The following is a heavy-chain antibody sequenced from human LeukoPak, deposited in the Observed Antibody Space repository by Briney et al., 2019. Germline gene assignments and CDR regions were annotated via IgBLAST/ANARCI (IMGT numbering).Heavy chain of an antibody. CDR1: GGSISSYY. V-gene: IGHV4-4*07. D-gene: IGHD3-22*01. CDR2: IYTSGST. Sequence: SETLSLTCTVSGGSISSYYWSWIRQPAGKGLEWIGRIYTSGSTNYNPSLKSRVTMSVDTSKNQFSLKLSSVTAADTAVYYCARGITMIVVVHDDAFDIWGQGTMVTVSS. J-gene: IGHJ3*02. CDR3: ARGITMIVVVHDDAFDI.